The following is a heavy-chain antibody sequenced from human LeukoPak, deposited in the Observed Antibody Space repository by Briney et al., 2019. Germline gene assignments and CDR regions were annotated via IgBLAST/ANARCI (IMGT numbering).Heavy chain of an antibody. Sequence: SETLSLTCTVSGGSISNYYWSWIRQPPGKGLEWIGYISYIGNTNYSPSLKGRVTISIDTSENQLSLKLSSVTAADTAVCYCARAKGYTYGRDFYFYYGTDVWGQGTTVTVSS. D-gene: IGHD5-18*01. CDR3: ARAKGYTYGRDFYFYYGTDV. V-gene: IGHV4-59*13. CDR1: GGSISNYY. CDR2: ISYIGNT. J-gene: IGHJ6*02.